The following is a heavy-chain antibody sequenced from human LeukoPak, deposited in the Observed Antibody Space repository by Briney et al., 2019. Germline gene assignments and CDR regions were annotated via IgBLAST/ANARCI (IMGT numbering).Heavy chain of an antibody. CDR1: GGSVSSGSYY. CDR3: ARVRSFWFDP. J-gene: IGHJ5*02. Sequence: SETLSLTGTVSGGSVSSGSYYWSWIRQPPGKGLEWIGYIYYSGSTNYNPSLKSRVTISVDTSKNQFSLKLSSVTAADTAVYYCARVRSFWFDPWGQGTLVTVSS. CDR2: IYYSGST. D-gene: IGHD6-6*01. V-gene: IGHV4-61*01.